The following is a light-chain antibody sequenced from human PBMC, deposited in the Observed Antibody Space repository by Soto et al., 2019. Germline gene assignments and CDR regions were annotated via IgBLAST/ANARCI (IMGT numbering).Light chain of an antibody. CDR2: DAS. CDR1: HSVRSY. J-gene: IGKJ5*01. Sequence: EIVLTQSPATLSLSPGERATLSCRASHSVRSYLLWYQQKPGQAPRLLISDASNRATGIPARFSGSGSGTDFTLTISSLEPEDVAVYYCQQRSQWPPMTFGQGTRLEIK. V-gene: IGKV3-11*01. CDR3: QQRSQWPPMT.